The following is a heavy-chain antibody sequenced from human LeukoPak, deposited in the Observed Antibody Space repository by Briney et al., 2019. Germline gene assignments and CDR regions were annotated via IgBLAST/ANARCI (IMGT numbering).Heavy chain of an antibody. J-gene: IGHJ5*02. CDR1: GGSISSYY. CDR2: IYYSGST. CDR3: SREQIRGSGTYYYNLFDP. D-gene: IGHD3-10*01. Sequence: SETLSLTCTVSGGSISSYYWSWIRQPPGKGLEWIGYIYYSGSTNYNPSLKSRVTISVDTSKNQFSLKLSSVTAADTAVYYCSREQIRGSGTYYYNLFDPWGQGTLVTVSS. V-gene: IGHV4-59*01.